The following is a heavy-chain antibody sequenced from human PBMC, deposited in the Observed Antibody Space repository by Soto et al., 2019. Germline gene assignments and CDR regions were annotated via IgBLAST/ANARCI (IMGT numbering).Heavy chain of an antibody. CDR3: ARGPMYCGGDCYSIFDY. D-gene: IGHD2-21*02. Sequence: GSVKVFFKASGYPFTGYYMHLVRQAPGQGLEWMGWINPNSGGTNYAQKFQGRVTMTRDTSISTAYMELSRLRSYDTAVYYCARGPMYCGGDCYSIFDYWGQGTLVTVSS. CDR2: INPNSGGT. V-gene: IGHV1-2*02. J-gene: IGHJ4*02. CDR1: GYPFTGYY.